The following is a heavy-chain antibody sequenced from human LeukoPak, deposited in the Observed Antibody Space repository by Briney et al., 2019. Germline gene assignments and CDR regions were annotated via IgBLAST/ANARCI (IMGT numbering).Heavy chain of an antibody. CDR2: IGHMSRDI. CDR1: GFTFNIYG. D-gene: IGHD4-11*01. Sequence: GGSLRLSCAASGFTFNIYGINWVRQAPGKGLEWISYIGHMSRDIYYADSVRGRFTVSRDNAKNSLFLQMNSLRVQDTAVYFCARARRATGPDYWGRRTLVTVAS. J-gene: IGHJ4*02. V-gene: IGHV3-21*05. CDR3: ARARRATGPDY.